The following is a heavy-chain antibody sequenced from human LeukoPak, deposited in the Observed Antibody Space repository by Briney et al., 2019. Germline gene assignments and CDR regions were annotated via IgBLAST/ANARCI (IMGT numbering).Heavy chain of an antibody. CDR1: GVSISSGYW. D-gene: IGHD3-22*01. V-gene: IGHV4-4*02. Sequence: PSETLSLTCAVSGVSISSGYWWSWVRQSPGKGLEWIGRVYHTGSPYYSPSLKSRVTISVDKSKNQFALKLSSVTDADTAMYYCAREFDYDSSGYYYFDYWGQGTLVTVSS. J-gene: IGHJ4*02. CDR2: VYHTGSP. CDR3: AREFDYDSSGYYYFDY.